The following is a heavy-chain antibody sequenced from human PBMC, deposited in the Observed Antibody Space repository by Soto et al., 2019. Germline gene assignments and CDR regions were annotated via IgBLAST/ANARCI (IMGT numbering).Heavy chain of an antibody. CDR3: ARVGDGGNSDY. J-gene: IGHJ4*02. CDR2: INHSGST. Sequence: QVQLQQWGAGLLKPSETLSLTCAVYGGSFSGYYWSWIRQPPGKGLEWIGEINHSGSTNYNPSLKSRVTISVDTSKTQFSLKLSSVTAADTAVYYCARVGDGGNSDYWGQGTLVTVSS. V-gene: IGHV4-34*01. CDR1: GGSFSGYY. D-gene: IGHD2-21*02.